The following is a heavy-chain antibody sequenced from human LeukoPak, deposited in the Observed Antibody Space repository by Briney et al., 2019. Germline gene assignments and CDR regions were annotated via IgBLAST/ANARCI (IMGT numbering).Heavy chain of an antibody. Sequence: GGSLRLSCAASGFTFDSYVMNWVRQAPGRGLEWVSAVSGSGGTYYADSVKGRFTIFRDNPKNTLYLQMNSLRAEDTAVYYCVRSKGGQYYFDYWGQGTLATVSS. CDR1: GFTFDSYV. D-gene: IGHD2-15*01. J-gene: IGHJ4*02. CDR2: VSGSGGT. CDR3: VRSKGGQYYFDY. V-gene: IGHV3-23*01.